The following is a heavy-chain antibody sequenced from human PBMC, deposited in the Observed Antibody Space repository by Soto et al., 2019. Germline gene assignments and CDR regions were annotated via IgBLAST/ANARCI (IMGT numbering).Heavy chain of an antibody. D-gene: IGHD3-3*01. V-gene: IGHV4-59*01. J-gene: IGHJ5*02. CDR3: ARVGGCYDFWSGYYSCDR. CDR2: IYYSGST. Sequence: SETLSLTCTVSGGSISSYYWSWIRQPPGKGLEWIGYIYYSGSTNYNPSLKSRVTISVDTSKNKFSLKLSSVTAADTAVYYCARVGGCYDFWSGYYSCDRWGQGTLGSVS. CDR1: GGSISSYY.